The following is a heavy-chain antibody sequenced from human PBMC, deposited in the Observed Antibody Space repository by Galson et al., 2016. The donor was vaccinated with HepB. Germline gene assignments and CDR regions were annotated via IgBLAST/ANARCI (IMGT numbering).Heavy chain of an antibody. CDR2: IYYNGRT. V-gene: IGHV4-61*08. D-gene: IGHD4-23*01. Sequence: SETLSLTCNVSGDSIGRGDFYWNWVRQPPGKGLEWIGYIYYNGRTNYNSSPQSRVTISFDKSKNQFSLNVAFVTPADTAVYYWARAVRYSGFDTPPSYWGQGTRVTVSS. J-gene: IGHJ4*02. CDR1: GDSIGRGDFY. CDR3: ARAVRYSGFDTPPSY.